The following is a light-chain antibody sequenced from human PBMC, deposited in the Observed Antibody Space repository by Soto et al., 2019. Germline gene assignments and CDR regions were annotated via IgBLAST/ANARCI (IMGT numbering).Light chain of an antibody. Sequence: EIVMTQSPLTLPVTPGEPASMSCRSSQSLLHITGETFLFWYLQKPGQSPQLLIYEVSTRVSGVPDRFSGSGSGTDFTLEISRVETDDVGIYYCMQSTQLPPTFGQGTRLEIK. J-gene: IGKJ5*01. CDR1: QSLLHITGETF. CDR3: MQSTQLPPT. V-gene: IGKV2D-29*02. CDR2: EVS.